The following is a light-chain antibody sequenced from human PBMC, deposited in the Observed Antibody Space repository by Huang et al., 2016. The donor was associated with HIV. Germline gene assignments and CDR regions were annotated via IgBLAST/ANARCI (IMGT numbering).Light chain of an antibody. V-gene: IGKV1-12*01. CDR1: QNIDKW. Sequence: DIQMTQSPSSLAASVGDSISITCRASQNIDKWLAWFQQKPGKAPRLLIHSASTLQSGVPSRFSGFGSGTEFVLTISSLQPEDFAIYYCQQANSFPYSFGQGTKLEIK. CDR3: QQANSFPYS. J-gene: IGKJ2*03. CDR2: SAS.